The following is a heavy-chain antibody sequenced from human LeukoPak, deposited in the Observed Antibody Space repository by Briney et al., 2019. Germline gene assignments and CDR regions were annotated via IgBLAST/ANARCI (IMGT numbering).Heavy chain of an antibody. Sequence: PSETLSLICTVSGGSISSYYWGWVRQPPGEGLESIGYIYYSGSTNYNPSLKSRVTISVDTSKNQFSQKLSSVTAADTAVYYCARGGDYGSGSYYRNWGQGTLVTVSS. CDR1: GGSISSYY. J-gene: IGHJ4*02. CDR3: ARGGDYGSGSYYRN. D-gene: IGHD3-10*01. CDR2: IYYSGST. V-gene: IGHV4-59*01.